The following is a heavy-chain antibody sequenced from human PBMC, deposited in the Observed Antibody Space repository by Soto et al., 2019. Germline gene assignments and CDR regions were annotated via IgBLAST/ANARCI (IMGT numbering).Heavy chain of an antibody. Sequence: QVQLVQSGAEVKKPGSSVKVSCKASGGTFSSYAISWVRQAPGQGLEWMGGIIPIFGTANYAQKFQGRVPITADESTSTAYMELSSLRSEDTAVYYCARDLGCSGGSCYSAPTHNWFDPWGQGTLVTVSS. CDR3: ARDLGCSGGSCYSAPTHNWFDP. CDR1: GGTFSSYA. J-gene: IGHJ5*02. V-gene: IGHV1-69*01. CDR2: IIPIFGTA. D-gene: IGHD2-15*01.